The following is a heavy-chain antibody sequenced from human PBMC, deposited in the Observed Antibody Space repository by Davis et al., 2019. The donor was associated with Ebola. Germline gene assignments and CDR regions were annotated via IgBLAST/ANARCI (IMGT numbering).Heavy chain of an antibody. D-gene: IGHD2-8*02. V-gene: IGHV1-18*01. Sequence: AASVKVSCKASGYTFTSYGISWVRQAPGQGLEWMGWISAYNGNTNYAQKLQGRVTITRDTSASTAYMELSSLRSEDTAVYYCARVLGYCTGGVCGRDYYYGMDVWGQGTTVTVSS. J-gene: IGHJ6*02. CDR3: ARVLGYCTGGVCGRDYYYGMDV. CDR2: ISAYNGNT. CDR1: GYTFTSYG.